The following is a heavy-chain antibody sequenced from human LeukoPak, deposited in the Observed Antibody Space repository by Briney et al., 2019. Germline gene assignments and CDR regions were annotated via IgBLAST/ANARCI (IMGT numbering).Heavy chain of an antibody. CDR1: GFTFSSYG. CDR3: ARERDIVVVPAAILRY. CDR2: IWYDGSNK. J-gene: IGHJ4*02. V-gene: IGHV3-33*01. Sequence: GGSLTLSCAASGFTFSSYGMKWVPRSPGKGLEGVSFIWYDGSNKYYGDSGKGRFTISRDNSKNTLYLQMDSLRAEDTAVYYCARERDIVVVPAAILRYWGQGTLVTVSS. D-gene: IGHD2-2*01.